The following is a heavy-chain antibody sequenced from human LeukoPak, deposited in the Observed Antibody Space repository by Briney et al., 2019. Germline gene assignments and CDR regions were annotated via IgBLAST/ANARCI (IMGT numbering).Heavy chain of an antibody. Sequence: GAPVKVSCKASGYTFNTYGISWVRQAPGQGLEWMGWISTYDGNTNYAQNLQGRVTMTTDTSTRTAYMELRSLRSGDTAVYYCARWSYSSDWYFGTFDIWGQGTTVTISS. D-gene: IGHD6-19*01. CDR2: ISTYDGNT. CDR1: GYTFNTYG. J-gene: IGHJ3*02. V-gene: IGHV1-18*01. CDR3: ARWSYSSDWYFGTFDI.